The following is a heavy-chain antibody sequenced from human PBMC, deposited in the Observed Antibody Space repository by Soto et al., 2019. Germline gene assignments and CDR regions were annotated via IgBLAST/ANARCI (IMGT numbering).Heavy chain of an antibody. D-gene: IGHD1-26*01. CDR3: AHTVARGAYWETFNY. CDR1: GFSLMTNGVG. V-gene: IGHV2-5*02. CDR2: IYRDDDK. Sequence: QITLKESGPTPVKPTQTLTLTCTVSGFSLMTNGVGVGWFRQPPGKALEWLALIYRDDDKRYRPSLNSRVTVTRDNNKNQVVLTMTSMDPVDTATYYCAHTVARGAYWETFNYWGQGTLVTVSS. J-gene: IGHJ4*02.